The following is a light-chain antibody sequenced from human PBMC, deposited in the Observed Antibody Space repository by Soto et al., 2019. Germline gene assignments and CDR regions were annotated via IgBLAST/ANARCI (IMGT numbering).Light chain of an antibody. CDR2: AAS. CDR3: QQLNSYPLT. J-gene: IGKJ4*01. CDR1: RDITDY. V-gene: IGKV1-9*01. Sequence: DIHMTHSPSSLSASVGDRVTITCRASRDITDYLAWYQQKPGQVPKLLIYAASTLQSGVPSRFSGSGSGTEFTLTISSLQPEDFATYSCQQLNSYPLTFGGGTKVDIK.